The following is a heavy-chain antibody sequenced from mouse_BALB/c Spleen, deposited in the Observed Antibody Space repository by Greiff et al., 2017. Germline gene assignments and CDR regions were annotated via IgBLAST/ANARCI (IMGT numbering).Heavy chain of an antibody. J-gene: IGHJ1*01. V-gene: IGHV1-9*01. CDR2: ILPGSGST. CDR1: GYTFSSYW. Sequence: QVQLQQSGAELMKPGASVKISCKATGYTFSSYWIEWVKQRPGHGLEWIGEILPGSGSTNYNEKFKGKATFTADTSSNTAYMQLSSLTSEDSAVYYCAREGSSCLYWYFDVWGAGTTVTVSS. CDR3: AREGSSCLYWYFDV. D-gene: IGHD1-1*01.